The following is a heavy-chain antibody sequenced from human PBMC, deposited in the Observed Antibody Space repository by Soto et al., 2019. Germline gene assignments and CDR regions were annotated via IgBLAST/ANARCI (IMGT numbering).Heavy chain of an antibody. CDR1: GFTFDDYA. Sequence: EVQLVESGGGLVQPGRSLRLSCAASGFTFDDYAMHWVRQAPGKGLEWVSGISWNSGSTYYADSVKGRFTISRDNSKNTLYLQMNSLRAEDTAVYYCAKDTVVGANDAFDIWGQGTMVTVSS. V-gene: IGHV3-9*01. D-gene: IGHD1-26*01. CDR3: AKDTVVGANDAFDI. CDR2: ISWNSGST. J-gene: IGHJ3*02.